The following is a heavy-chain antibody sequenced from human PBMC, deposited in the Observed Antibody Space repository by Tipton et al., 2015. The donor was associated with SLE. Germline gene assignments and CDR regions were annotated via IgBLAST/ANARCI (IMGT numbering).Heavy chain of an antibody. CDR3: ARGIEYSSVELRGWFDP. V-gene: IGHV1-18*01. CDR2: ISAYNGNT. Sequence: QLVQSGAEVKKPGASVKVSCKASGYTFTSYGISWVRQAPGQGLEWMGWISAYNGNTNYAQRLQGRVTMTTDTSTSTAYMELRSRRSDGAAVYYCARGIEYSSVELRGWFDPWGQGTLVTVSS. J-gene: IGHJ5*02. D-gene: IGHD6-6*01. CDR1: GYTFTSYG.